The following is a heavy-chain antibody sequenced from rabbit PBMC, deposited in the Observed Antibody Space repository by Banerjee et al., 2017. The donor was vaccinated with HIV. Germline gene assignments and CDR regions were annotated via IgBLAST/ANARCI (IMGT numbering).Heavy chain of an antibody. V-gene: IGHV1S40*01. CDR1: GFDFSSNA. CDR3: ARWYGSGVDSFGL. CDR2: IYAGTSSST. D-gene: IGHD5-1*01. J-gene: IGHJ4*01. Sequence: QSLEESGGDLVKPGASLTLTCKASGFDFSSNAMWWVRQAPGKGLESIACIYAGTSSSTWYASWAKGRFTISKTSSTTVTLQMTSLTAADTATYFCARWYGSGVDSFGLWGPGTLVTVS.